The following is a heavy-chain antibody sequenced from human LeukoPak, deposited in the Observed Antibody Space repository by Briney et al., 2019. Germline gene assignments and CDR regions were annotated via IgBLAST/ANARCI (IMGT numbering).Heavy chain of an antibody. Sequence: ASVKVSCKASGYTFTGYYMHWVRQAPGQGHEWMGWINPDSGDTTYAQKFQGRVTMTRDTSISTAYMELSRLTSDDTAVYYCAREEGSYPESLDSWGQGSLVTVSS. D-gene: IGHD1-26*01. V-gene: IGHV1-2*02. CDR2: INPDSGDT. CDR3: AREEGSYPESLDS. J-gene: IGHJ4*02. CDR1: GYTFTGYY.